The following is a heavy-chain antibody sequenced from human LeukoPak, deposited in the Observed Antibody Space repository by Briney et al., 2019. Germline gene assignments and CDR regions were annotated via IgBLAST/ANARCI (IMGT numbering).Heavy chain of an antibody. Sequence: ASVKVSCKASGGTFSSYAISWVRQAPGQGLEWMGRIIPILGIANYAQKFQGRVTITADKSTSTAYMELSSLRSEDTAVYYCARDRGNYGSGSYYRTPFDHWGQGTLVTVSS. J-gene: IGHJ4*02. V-gene: IGHV1-69*04. D-gene: IGHD3-10*01. CDR1: GGTFSSYA. CDR2: IIPILGIA. CDR3: ARDRGNYGSGSYYRTPFDH.